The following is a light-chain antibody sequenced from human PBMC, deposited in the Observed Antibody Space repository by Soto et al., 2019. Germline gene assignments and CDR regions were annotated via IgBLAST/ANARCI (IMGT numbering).Light chain of an antibody. CDR2: EDS. CDR3: CSYAGSSILV. CDR1: RSEIGSYNL. V-gene: IGLV2-23*01. Sequence: QSALTQPASVSGPPGQSITISCSGGRSEIGSYNLVSWYQQSPGKAPKLIIYEDSKRPSGVANRFSGSKSGNTASLTISGLQAEDEADYFCCSYAGSSILVFGGGTKVTVL. J-gene: IGLJ2*01.